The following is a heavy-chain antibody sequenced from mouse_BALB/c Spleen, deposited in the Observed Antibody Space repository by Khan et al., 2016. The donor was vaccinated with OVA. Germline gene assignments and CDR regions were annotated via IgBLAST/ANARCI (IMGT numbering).Heavy chain of an antibody. V-gene: IGHV3-2*02. D-gene: IGHD2-14*01. CDR2: ISYSGST. Sequence: EVQLQESGPGLVKPSQSLSLTCTVTGYSITSDYAWTWIRQFPGDKLEWMGYISYSGSTSYTPSLKSRISITRDTSKNRFFLQLSPLTTEDTATYYCAVSRCYYRYSFCDYWGQGTTLTVSS. J-gene: IGHJ2*01. CDR3: AVSRCYYRYSFCDY. CDR1: GYSITSDYA.